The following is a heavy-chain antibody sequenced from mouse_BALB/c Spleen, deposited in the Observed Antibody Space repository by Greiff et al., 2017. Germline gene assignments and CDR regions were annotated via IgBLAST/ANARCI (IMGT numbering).Heavy chain of an antibody. CDR1: GYTFSSYW. CDR3: ASELRRGAWFAY. V-gene: IGHV1-9*01. Sequence: VQLQQSGAELMKPGASVKISCKATGYTFSSYWIEWVKQRPGHGLEWIGEILPGSGSTNYNEKFKGKATFTADTSSNTAYMQLSSLTSEDSAVYYCASELRRGAWFAYWGQGTLVTVSA. CDR2: ILPGSGST. D-gene: IGHD2-4*01. J-gene: IGHJ3*01.